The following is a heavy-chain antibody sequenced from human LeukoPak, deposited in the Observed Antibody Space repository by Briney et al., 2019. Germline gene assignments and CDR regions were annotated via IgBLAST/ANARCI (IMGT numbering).Heavy chain of an antibody. CDR1: GDSINTHY. CDR3: ARQTGSGLFILP. Sequence: SETLSLTCNVSGDSINTHYWSWIRQPPGKGLEWIGSIYYSGNTYYNASLKSQVSISIDTSKNQFSLRLTSVTAADTAVYYCARQTGSGLFILPGGQGTLVTVSS. J-gene: IGHJ4*02. D-gene: IGHD3/OR15-3a*01. CDR2: IYYSGNT. V-gene: IGHV4-39*01.